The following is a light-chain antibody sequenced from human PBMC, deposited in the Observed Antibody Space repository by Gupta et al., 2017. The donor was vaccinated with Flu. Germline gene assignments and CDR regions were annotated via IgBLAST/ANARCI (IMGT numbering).Light chain of an antibody. Sequence: SYVLTQLPSVSVAPGQTARITCEGNNIGSKSVHWYHQKPGQAPVLVVYDESARPSGIPERFSGSNSGNTATLTISWVGAGDEADYYCQVWDSVVVFGGGTKLTVL. J-gene: IGLJ3*02. CDR2: DES. CDR1: NIGSKS. V-gene: IGLV3-21*02. CDR3: QVWDSVVV.